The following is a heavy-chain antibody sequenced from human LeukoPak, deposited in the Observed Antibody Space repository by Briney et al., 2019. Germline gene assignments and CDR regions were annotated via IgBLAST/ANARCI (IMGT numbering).Heavy chain of an antibody. CDR1: GGSISSSSYY. V-gene: IGHV4-39*01. Sequence: SETLSLTCTVSGGSISSSSYYWGWLRQPPGKGLEWIGSIYYSGSTYYNPSLKSRVTISVDTSKNQFSLKLSSVTAADTAVYYCAGSPGGYYDSSNGFDYWGQGTLVTVSS. D-gene: IGHD3-22*01. CDR2: IYYSGST. CDR3: AGSPGGYYDSSNGFDY. J-gene: IGHJ4*02.